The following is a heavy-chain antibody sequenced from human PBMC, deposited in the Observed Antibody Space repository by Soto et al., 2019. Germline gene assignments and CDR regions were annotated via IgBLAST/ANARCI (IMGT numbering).Heavy chain of an antibody. CDR3: AREVSISSSWLVHYYYGMDV. J-gene: IGHJ6*02. Sequence: SETLSLTCTVSGVSAGTFFWSWIRQTPGGGLDVITHTYGGHAQYNPSLQSRISVSTDTFKNQFYLQLKSVTAADTAVYYCAREVSISSSWLVHYYYGMDVWGQGTTVTVSS. CDR2: TYGGHA. D-gene: IGHD6-13*01. V-gene: IGHV4-59*02. CDR1: GVSAGTFF.